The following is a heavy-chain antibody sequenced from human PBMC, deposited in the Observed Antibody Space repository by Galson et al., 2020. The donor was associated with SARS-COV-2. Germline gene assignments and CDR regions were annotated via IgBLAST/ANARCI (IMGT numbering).Heavy chain of an antibody. J-gene: IGHJ4*02. CDR2: IYYSGST. D-gene: IGHD3-10*01. V-gene: IGHV4-39*01. CDR3: ALLDYYGSGSYPEYYFDY. CDR1: GGSISSSSYY. Sequence: SETLSLTCTVSGGSISSSSYYWGWIRQPPGKGLEWIGSIYYSGSTYYNPSLKSRVTISVDTSKNQFSLKMSSVTAAATAVYYCALLDYYGSGSYPEYYFDYWGQGTLVTVSS.